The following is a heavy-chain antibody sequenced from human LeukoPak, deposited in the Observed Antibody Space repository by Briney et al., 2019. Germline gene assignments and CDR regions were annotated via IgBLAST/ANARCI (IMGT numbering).Heavy chain of an antibody. V-gene: IGHV4-59*01. CDR1: GGSISSYC. CDR2: IYYSGST. D-gene: IGHD6-13*01. Sequence: SETLSLTCTVSGGSISSYCWSWIRQPPGKGPEWIGYIYYSGSTNYNPSLKSRVTISVDTSKNQFSLRLSSVTAADTAVYYCARVTGYVMEDYFDYWGQGTLVTVSS. CDR3: ARVTGYVMEDYFDY. J-gene: IGHJ4*02.